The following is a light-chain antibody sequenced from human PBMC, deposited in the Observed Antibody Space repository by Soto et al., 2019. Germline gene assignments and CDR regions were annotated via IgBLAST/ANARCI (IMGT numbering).Light chain of an antibody. CDR1: SSDVGGYDF. CDR3: CSYTSSDTYV. Sequence: CALTQPASVSGSPGQSITISCTGTSSDVGGYDFVSWYQQHPGKAPKVMIYDVSNRPSGVSNRFSGSKSGNTASLTISGLQAVDEADYYCCSYTSSDTYVFGTGTKLTVL. CDR2: DVS. V-gene: IGLV2-14*01. J-gene: IGLJ1*01.